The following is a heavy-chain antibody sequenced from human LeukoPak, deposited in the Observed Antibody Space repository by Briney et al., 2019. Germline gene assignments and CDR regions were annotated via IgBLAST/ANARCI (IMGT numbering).Heavy chain of an antibody. D-gene: IGHD2-15*01. CDR3: ARAPYSIGGSCRFDY. CDR1: GFTSSSYW. CDR2: IKQDGSEK. J-gene: IGHJ4*02. Sequence: GGSLRLSCAVSGFTSSSYWMSWVRQAPGKGLEWVANIKQDGSEKYYVDSVKGRFTISRDNAKNSLYLQMNSLRAEDTAVYYCARAPYSIGGSCRFDYWGQGTLVTVSS. V-gene: IGHV3-7*03.